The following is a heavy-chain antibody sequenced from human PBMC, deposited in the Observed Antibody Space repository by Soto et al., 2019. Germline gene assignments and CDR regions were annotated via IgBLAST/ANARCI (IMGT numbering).Heavy chain of an antibody. CDR3: ARDGYYDSGSYGMDV. Sequence: ASVKVSCKASGYTFTNYGISWVRQAPGQGLEWMGWISDYNGNTNYPQKFQGRVTMTTDTSTKTVYMVLTSLRSDDTAVYYCARDGYYDSGSYGMDVWGRGTAVTVSS. CDR1: GYTFTNYG. J-gene: IGHJ6*02. CDR2: ISDYNGNT. D-gene: IGHD3-10*01. V-gene: IGHV1-18*01.